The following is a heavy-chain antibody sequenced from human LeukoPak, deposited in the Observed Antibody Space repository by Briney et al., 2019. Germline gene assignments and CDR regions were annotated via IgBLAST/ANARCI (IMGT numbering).Heavy chain of an antibody. D-gene: IGHD3-22*01. CDR2: ISWNSGSI. CDR3: AKDRDYDSSGHFDY. Sequence: GGSLRLSCAASGFTFDDYAMHWVRHAPGKGLEWVSGISWNSGSIGYADSVKGRFTISRDNAKNSLYLQMNSLRAEDTASYYCAKDRDYDSSGHFDYWGQGTLVTVSS. V-gene: IGHV3-9*01. CDR1: GFTFDDYA. J-gene: IGHJ4*02.